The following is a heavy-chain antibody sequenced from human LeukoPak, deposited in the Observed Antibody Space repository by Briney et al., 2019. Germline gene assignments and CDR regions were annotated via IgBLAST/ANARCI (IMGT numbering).Heavy chain of an antibody. CDR3: ARAFDI. V-gene: IGHV3-48*04. J-gene: IGHJ4*02. Sequence: GGSLRLSCAVSGFTFSSYDMNWVRQAPGKGLEWVSYVSSGNSAMYYADSVKGRFSISRDNAKNSLYLQMNSLRAEDTAAYYCARAFDIWGQGTLVTVSS. CDR2: VSSGNSAM. CDR1: GFTFSSYD.